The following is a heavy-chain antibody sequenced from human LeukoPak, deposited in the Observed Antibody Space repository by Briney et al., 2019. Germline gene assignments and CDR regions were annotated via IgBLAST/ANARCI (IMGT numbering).Heavy chain of an antibody. V-gene: IGHV3-74*01. Sequence: GGSLGLSCAASGFTFSSYAMHWVRQAPGKGLVWVSHIESDGGRTTYADSVKGRFIISRDNAKNTLYLQMNSLRAEDTAVYYCARGGPAGVATNDYWGQGTLVTVSS. J-gene: IGHJ4*02. CDR1: GFTFSSYA. D-gene: IGHD5-24*01. CDR2: IESDGGRT. CDR3: ARGGPAGVATNDY.